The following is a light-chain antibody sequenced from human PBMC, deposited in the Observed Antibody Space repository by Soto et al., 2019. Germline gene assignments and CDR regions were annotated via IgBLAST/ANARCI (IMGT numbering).Light chain of an antibody. CDR3: QQYNNWPPLT. J-gene: IGKJ4*01. CDR1: QSVSSS. V-gene: IGKV3-15*01. CDR2: DAS. Sequence: EIVMTQSPATLSVSPGDRATLSCRASQSVSSSLAWYQQIPGQAPRLLIYDASNRATGIPARFGGSGSGTDFTLTIISLQSEDFAVYYCQQYNNWPPLTFGGGTKVELK.